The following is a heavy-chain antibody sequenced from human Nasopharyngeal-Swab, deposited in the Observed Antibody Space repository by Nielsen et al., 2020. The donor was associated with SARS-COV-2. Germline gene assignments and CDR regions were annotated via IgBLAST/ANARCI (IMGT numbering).Heavy chain of an antibody. CDR3: ARDNTVVTSEGVDI. CDR2: INPNSGGT. D-gene: IGHD4-23*01. Sequence: ASVKVSCKASGYAFTGYYMHWVRQAPGQGLEWMGRINPNSGGTNYAQKFQGRVTMTRDTSISTAYMELSRLRSDDTAVYYCARDNTVVTSEGVDIWGQGTMVTVSS. V-gene: IGHV1-2*06. CDR1: GYAFTGYY. J-gene: IGHJ3*02.